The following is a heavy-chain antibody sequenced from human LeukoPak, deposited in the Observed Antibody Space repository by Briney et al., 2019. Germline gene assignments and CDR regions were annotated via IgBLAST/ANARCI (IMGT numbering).Heavy chain of an antibody. CDR1: GFTFSTYE. Sequence: GGSLRLSCAASGFTFSTYEMNWVRQALGKGLEWVSYISSSGSIIHYADSVKGRFTIYRDNAKNSLYLQMNSLRAEDTAVYYCARALYSSGWYGGNWGQGTLVTVSS. CDR2: ISSSGSII. V-gene: IGHV3-48*03. J-gene: IGHJ4*02. D-gene: IGHD6-19*01. CDR3: ARALYSSGWYGGN.